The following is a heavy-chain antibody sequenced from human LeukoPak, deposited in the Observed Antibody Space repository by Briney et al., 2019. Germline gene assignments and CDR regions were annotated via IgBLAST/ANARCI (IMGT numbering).Heavy chain of an antibody. CDR1: GFTFSSYW. V-gene: IGHV3-7*01. Sequence: PGGSLRLSCAASGFTFSSYWMSWVRQAPGKGLEWVANIKQDGSEKYYVDSVKGRFTISRDNAKNSLYLQMNSLRAEDTAVYYCARDRPNYDFWSGYCTCYFDYWGQGTLVTVSS. J-gene: IGHJ4*02. D-gene: IGHD3-3*01. CDR3: ARDRPNYDFWSGYCTCYFDY. CDR2: IKQDGSEK.